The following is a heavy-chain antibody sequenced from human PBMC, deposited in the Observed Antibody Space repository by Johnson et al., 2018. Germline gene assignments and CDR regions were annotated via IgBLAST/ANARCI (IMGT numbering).Heavy chain of an antibody. CDR3: AKAGTIFGGVHDAFDI. Sequence: QVQLVESGGGVVQPGRSXRLSCAASGFTFSSYGMHWVRPAPGKGLEWVAVIAYDGSNKYYADSVKGRFTVSRDNSKNTLYLQMNSRRAEDTAVYYCAKAGTIFGGVHDAFDIWGQGTMGTVSS. J-gene: IGHJ3*02. V-gene: IGHV3-30*18. D-gene: IGHD3-3*01. CDR1: GFTFSSYG. CDR2: IAYDGSNK.